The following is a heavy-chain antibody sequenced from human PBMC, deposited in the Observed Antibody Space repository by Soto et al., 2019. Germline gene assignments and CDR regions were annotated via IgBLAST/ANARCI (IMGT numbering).Heavy chain of an antibody. Sequence: GGSLRLSCAASGFTVSSSSMSWVRQAPGKGLEWVSLIYADGATYYGDSVKGRFTISRDTSKDTLSLQMTSLRADDTAVYYCARDDSFLGAPFHYWGQGTLVTVSS. CDR1: GFTVSSSS. CDR2: IYADGAT. V-gene: IGHV3-53*01. CDR3: ARDDSFLGAPFHY. D-gene: IGHD3-16*01. J-gene: IGHJ4*02.